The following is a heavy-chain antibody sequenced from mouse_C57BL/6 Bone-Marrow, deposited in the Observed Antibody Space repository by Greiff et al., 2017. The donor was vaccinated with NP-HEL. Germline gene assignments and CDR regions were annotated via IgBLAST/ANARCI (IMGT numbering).Heavy chain of an antibody. D-gene: IGHD2-4*01. CDR1: GYAFSSSW. Sequence: VQLKQSGPELVKPGASVKISCKASGYAFSSSWMNWVKQRPGKGLEWIGRIYPGDGDTNYNGKFKGKATLTADKSSSTAYMQLSSLTSEDSAVYFCARTDYDYAGYFDYWGQGTTLTVSS. V-gene: IGHV1-82*01. CDR2: IYPGDGDT. J-gene: IGHJ2*01. CDR3: ARTDYDYAGYFDY.